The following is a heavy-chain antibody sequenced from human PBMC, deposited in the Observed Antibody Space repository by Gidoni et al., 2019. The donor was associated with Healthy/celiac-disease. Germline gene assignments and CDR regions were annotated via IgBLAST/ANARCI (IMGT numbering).Heavy chain of an antibody. CDR3: ARGWGGGSCYTP. D-gene: IGHD2-15*01. CDR1: GGSFSGYY. CDR2: ITHSGST. Sequence: QVQLQQWGAGLLKPSETLSLACAVYGGSFSGYYWSWIRQTPGKGLEWIGEITHSGSTNSNPSLKSRVTISVDTSKNQYSLKLSSVTAADTAVYYCARGWGGGSCYTPWGQGTLVTVSS. J-gene: IGHJ5*02. V-gene: IGHV4-34*01.